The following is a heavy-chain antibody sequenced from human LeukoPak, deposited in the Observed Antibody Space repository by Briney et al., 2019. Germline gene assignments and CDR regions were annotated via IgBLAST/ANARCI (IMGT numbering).Heavy chain of an antibody. Sequence: PGGSLRLSCAASGFTFSSYVMSWVRQAPGKGLEWVSGISGSGGSTYYADSVKGRFTISRDNSKNTLYLQMNSLRAEDTAVYYCAKVPGDYYYMDVWGKGTTVTVSS. CDR1: GFTFSSYV. CDR3: AKVPGDYYYMDV. J-gene: IGHJ6*03. CDR2: ISGSGGST. V-gene: IGHV3-23*01.